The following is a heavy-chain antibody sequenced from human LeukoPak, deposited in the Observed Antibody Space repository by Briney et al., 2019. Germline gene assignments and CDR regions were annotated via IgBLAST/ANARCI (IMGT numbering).Heavy chain of an antibody. CDR1: GYTFTSYG. CDR2: ISAYNGNT. Sequence: ASVKVSCKASGYTFTSYGISWVRQAPGQGLEWMGWISAYNGNTIYAQKLQGRVTMTTDTSTSTAYMELRSLRSDDTAVYYCARAKSNYDYYYYGMDVWGQGTTVTVSS. V-gene: IGHV1-18*01. CDR3: ARAKSNYDYYYYGMDV. D-gene: IGHD4-11*01. J-gene: IGHJ6*02.